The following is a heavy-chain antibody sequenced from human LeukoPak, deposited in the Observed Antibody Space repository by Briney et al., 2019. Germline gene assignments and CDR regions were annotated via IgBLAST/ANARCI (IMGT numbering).Heavy chain of an antibody. CDR3: ARQREVLAAAGTWVLDY. CDR1: GGSFSGYY. Sequence: SETLSLTCAVYGGSFSGYYWSWIRQPPGKGLEWIGEINHSGSTNYNPSLKSRVTISVDTSKNQFSLKLSSVTAADTAVYYCARQREVLAAAGTWVLDYWGQGTLVTVSS. D-gene: IGHD6-13*01. CDR2: INHSGST. V-gene: IGHV4-34*01. J-gene: IGHJ4*02.